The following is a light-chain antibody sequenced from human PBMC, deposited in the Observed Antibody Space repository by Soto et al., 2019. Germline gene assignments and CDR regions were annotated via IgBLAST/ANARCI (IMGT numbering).Light chain of an antibody. CDR2: GIS. J-gene: IGKJ1*01. CDR3: QQYESSPPWT. V-gene: IGKV3-20*01. Sequence: EIVLTQSPGTLSLSPGERATLSCRASQSISSDCLAWYQQRPGQAPRLLILGISSRATGIPDRFSGSGSGTDFTLTISRLEPEDFAVYYCQQYESSPPWTFGQGTKVEIK. CDR1: QSISSDC.